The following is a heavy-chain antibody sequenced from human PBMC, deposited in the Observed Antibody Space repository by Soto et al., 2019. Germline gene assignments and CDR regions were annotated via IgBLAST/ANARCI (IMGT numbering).Heavy chain of an antibody. CDR2: INSDGSSP. J-gene: IGHJ5*02. CDR1: GFTFSSYW. Sequence: EVQLVESGGGLVQPGGSLRLSCAASGFTFSSYWMHWVRQAPGKGLVWVSRINSDGSSPSYADSVKGRFTISRDNAKNTLYLQMSSLRAEDTAVYYCAREGRDSSSWYGGWFDPWGQGTLVTVSS. CDR3: AREGRDSSSWYGGWFDP. D-gene: IGHD6-13*01. V-gene: IGHV3-74*01.